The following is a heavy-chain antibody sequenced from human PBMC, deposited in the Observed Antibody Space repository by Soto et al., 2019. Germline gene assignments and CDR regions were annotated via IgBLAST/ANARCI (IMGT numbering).Heavy chain of an antibody. J-gene: IGHJ4*02. V-gene: IGHV3-30*18. CDR3: AKGGYQPLLYLFGY. Sequence: GGSLRLSCAASGFTFSSYGMHWVRQAPGKGLEWVAVISYDGSNKYYADSVKGRFTISRDNSKNTLYLQMNSLRAEDTAVYYCAKGGYQPLLYLFGYWGQGTLVTVSS. CDR1: GFTFSSYG. D-gene: IGHD2-2*02. CDR2: ISYDGSNK.